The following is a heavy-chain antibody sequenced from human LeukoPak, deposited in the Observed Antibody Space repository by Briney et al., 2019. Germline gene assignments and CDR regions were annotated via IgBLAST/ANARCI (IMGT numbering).Heavy chain of an antibody. CDR2: IKQGGSEI. CDR1: GFTFSRFW. CDR3: ARDRESESDSEGDY. V-gene: IGHV3-7*01. D-gene: IGHD4-11*01. Sequence: GGSLRLSCSASGFTFSRFWMSWVRQAPGKGLEYVALIKQGGSEIYHMDSVKGRFTISRDDATNSLYLQMNSLRVEDTALYYCARDRESESDSEGDYWGQGALVTVSS. J-gene: IGHJ4*02.